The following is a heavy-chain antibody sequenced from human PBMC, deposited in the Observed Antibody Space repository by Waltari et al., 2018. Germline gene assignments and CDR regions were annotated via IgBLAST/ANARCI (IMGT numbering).Heavy chain of an antibody. CDR1: GFTFRTHG. CDR3: AKNSGNYYAPWYYFDF. D-gene: IGHD1-26*01. Sequence: QVQLVESGGGVVQPGESLTLSCAASGFTFRTHGLPWVRQAPGKGLEWVAYIRFDGSTKYYAESVKGRFTISRDSSKNTLYLQTNSLRAEDTAVYYCAKNSGNYYAPWYYFDFWGQGTLVTVSS. CDR2: IRFDGSTK. J-gene: IGHJ4*02. V-gene: IGHV3-30*02.